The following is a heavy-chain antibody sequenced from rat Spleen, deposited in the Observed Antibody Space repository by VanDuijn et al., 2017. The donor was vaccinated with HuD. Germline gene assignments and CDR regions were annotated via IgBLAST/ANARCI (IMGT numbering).Heavy chain of an antibody. CDR3: AGEGFGVTFAY. Sequence: EVQLVETGGGLVQPGRSLKLSCVASGFTFSSYWMYWIRQAPGKGLEWLSSINTDGSRTYYLDSVRGRFTISRHNAENTVYLQMNSLRSDDTATYYCAGEGFGVTFAYWGQGTLVTVSS. CDR1: GFTFSSYW. CDR2: INTDGSRT. J-gene: IGHJ3*01. V-gene: IGHV5-58*01. D-gene: IGHD4-3*01.